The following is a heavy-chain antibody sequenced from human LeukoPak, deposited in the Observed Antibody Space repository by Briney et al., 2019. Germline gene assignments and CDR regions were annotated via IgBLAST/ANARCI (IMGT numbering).Heavy chain of an antibody. Sequence: PSETLSLTCTVSGGSISSSSYYWGWIRQPPGKGLEWIGSIYYSGSTYYNPSLKSRVTISVDTSKNQFSLKLSSVTAADTAVYYCARDVVAYNWFDPWGQGTLVTVSS. CDR1: GGSISSSSYY. J-gene: IGHJ5*02. V-gene: IGHV4-39*07. CDR2: IYYSGST. CDR3: ARDVVAYNWFDP.